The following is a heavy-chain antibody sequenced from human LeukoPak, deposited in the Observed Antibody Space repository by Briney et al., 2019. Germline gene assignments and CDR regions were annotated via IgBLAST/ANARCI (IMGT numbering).Heavy chain of an antibody. Sequence: GGSLRLSCGASGFTFSSFSITWVRQAPGKGLEWISYIHDGGSPIYYADSVKGRFTVSRDNARNSLYLQMNSLRVEDTAVYYSGRGRSSWISYWGQGTLVTVSS. J-gene: IGHJ4*02. V-gene: IGHV3-48*01. CDR1: GFTFSSFS. CDR3: GRGRSSWISY. CDR2: IHDGGSPI. D-gene: IGHD6-13*01.